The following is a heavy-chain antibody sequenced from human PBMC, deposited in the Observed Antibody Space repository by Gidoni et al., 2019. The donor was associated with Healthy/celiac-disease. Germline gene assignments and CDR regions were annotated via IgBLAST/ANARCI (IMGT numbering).Heavy chain of an antibody. J-gene: IGHJ6*02. Sequence: QVQLVESGGGVVQPGRSLRLSCAASGFTFISYGMHWVRQAPGKGLEWVAVIWYDGSNKYYADSVKGRFTISRDNSKNTLYLQMNSLRAEDTAVYYCARDPTIFGVVIGGMDVWGQGTTVTVSS. D-gene: IGHD3-3*01. V-gene: IGHV3-33*01. CDR2: IWYDGSNK. CDR3: ARDPTIFGVVIGGMDV. CDR1: GFTFISYG.